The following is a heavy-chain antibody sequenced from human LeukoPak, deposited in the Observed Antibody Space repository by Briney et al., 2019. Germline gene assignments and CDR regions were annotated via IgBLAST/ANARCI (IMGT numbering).Heavy chain of an antibody. CDR2: INHSGST. Sequence: ETLSLTCAVYGGSFSGYYWSWIRQPPGKGLEWIGEINHSGSTNYSPSLRSRVTISLDTSRNQFSLKLNSVTAADTAVYYCAKSNGYGLVDIWGQGTMVTVSS. V-gene: IGHV4-34*01. J-gene: IGHJ3*02. CDR1: GGSFSGYY. D-gene: IGHD3-10*01. CDR3: AKSNGYGLVDI.